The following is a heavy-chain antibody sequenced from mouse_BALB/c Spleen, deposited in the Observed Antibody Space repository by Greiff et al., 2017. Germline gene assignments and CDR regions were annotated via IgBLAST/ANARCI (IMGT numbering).Heavy chain of an antibody. D-gene: IGHD1-1*01. CDR1: EYEFPSHD. V-gene: IGHV5-2*01. Sequence: EVMLVESGGGLVQPGESLKLSCESNEYEFPSHDMSWVRKTPEKRLELVAAINSDGGSTYYPDTMERRFIISRDNTMKTLYLQMSSLRSEDTALYYCARHRSRIYYYGSSYVDWFAYWGQGTLVTVSA. CDR3: ARHRSRIYYYGSSYVDWFAY. J-gene: IGHJ3*01. CDR2: INSDGGST.